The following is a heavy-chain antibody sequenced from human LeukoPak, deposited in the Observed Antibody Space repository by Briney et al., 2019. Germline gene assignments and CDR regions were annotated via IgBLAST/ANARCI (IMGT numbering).Heavy chain of an antibody. V-gene: IGHV3-9*01. J-gene: IGHJ3*02. D-gene: IGHD3-3*01. CDR2: ISWNSGSI. Sequence: PGGFLRLSCAASGFTFDDYAMHWVRQAPGKGLEWVSGISWNSGSIGYADSVKGRFTISRDNAKNSLYLQMNSLRAEDTAVYYCARVGDFWSGYHLETFDIWGQGTMVTVSS. CDR3: ARVGDFWSGYHLETFDI. CDR1: GFTFDDYA.